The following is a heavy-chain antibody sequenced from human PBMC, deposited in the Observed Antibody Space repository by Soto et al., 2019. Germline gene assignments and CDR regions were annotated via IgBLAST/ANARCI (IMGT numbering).Heavy chain of an antibody. CDR1: GGSIRSYY. D-gene: IGHD6-13*01. V-gene: IGHV4-59*01. J-gene: IGHJ4*02. CDR3: ARIDSSSWYGCDY. CDR2: ISYSGST. Sequence: ASDTLSLTCTVSGGSIRSYYWGWIRRPPGKGLEWIGYISYSGSTNYNPSLKGRVTMSVDTSRNQFSLKLTSVTAADTAVYYCARIDSSSWYGCDYWGQGTLVTVS.